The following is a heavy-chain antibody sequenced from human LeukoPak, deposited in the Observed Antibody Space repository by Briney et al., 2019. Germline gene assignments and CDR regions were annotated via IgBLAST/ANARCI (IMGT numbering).Heavy chain of an antibody. J-gene: IGHJ4*02. Sequence: GGSLRLSCVASGFTFSTSAMHWVRQTPGKGLEWVSVIWADEKYKDYVDSVKGRFTVSRDNAKNTLYLQVNNLRAEDTAVYYCARGPNSNWSGLDFWGQGTLLTVSS. CDR1: GFTFSTSA. D-gene: IGHD6-6*01. V-gene: IGHV3-33*03. CDR3: ARGPNSNWSGLDF. CDR2: IWADEKYK.